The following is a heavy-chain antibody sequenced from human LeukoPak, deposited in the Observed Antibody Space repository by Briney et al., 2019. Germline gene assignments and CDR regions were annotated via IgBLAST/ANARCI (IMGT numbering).Heavy chain of an antibody. CDR3: SKDLRIGTLGYFDY. CDR2: ISGSRT. J-gene: IGHJ4*02. V-gene: IGHV3-23*01. CDR1: GFTLNSYG. Sequence: GGSLRLSCAASGFTLNSYGMSWVRQAPGKGLESVSSISGSRTYYADSVKGRFTISRDNSKNTLYLQMSSLRAEDTAVYYCSKDLRIGTLGYFDYWGQGTLVSVSS. D-gene: IGHD1-1*01.